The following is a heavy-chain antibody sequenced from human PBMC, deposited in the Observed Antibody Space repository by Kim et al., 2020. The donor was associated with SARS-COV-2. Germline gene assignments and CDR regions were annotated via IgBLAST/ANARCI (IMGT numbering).Heavy chain of an antibody. V-gene: IGHV5-51*01. CDR2: IYPGDSDT. CDR1: GYSFTSYW. D-gene: IGHD3-16*01. CDR3: AAVWDYDYVWGSYLY. J-gene: IGHJ4*02. Sequence: GESLKISCKGSGYSFTSYWIGWVRQMPGKGLEWMGIIYPGDSDTRYSPSFQGQVTISADKSISTAYLQWSSLKASDTAMYYCAAVWDYDYVWGSYLYWGQGTLVTVSS.